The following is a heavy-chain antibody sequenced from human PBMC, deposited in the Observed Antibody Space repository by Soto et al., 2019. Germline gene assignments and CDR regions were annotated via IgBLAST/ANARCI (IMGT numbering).Heavy chain of an antibody. V-gene: IGHV3-30-3*01. CDR2: ISYDGSNK. J-gene: IGHJ6*02. D-gene: IGHD2-2*01. CDR1: GFTFSSYA. CDR3: ARDIGVVPTTRNYYYGMDV. Sequence: QVQLVESGGGVVQPGRSLRLSCAASGFTFSSYAMYWVRQAPGKGLEWVAVISYDGSNKYYADSVKGRFTISKDNSKNTLYLQMNSLRAEDTAVYYCARDIGVVPTTRNYYYGMDVWGQGTTVTVSS.